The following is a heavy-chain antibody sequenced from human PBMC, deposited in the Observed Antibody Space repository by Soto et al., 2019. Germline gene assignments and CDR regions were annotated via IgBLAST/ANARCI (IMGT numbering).Heavy chain of an antibody. J-gene: IGHJ3*02. CDR1: GGSFSGYY. CDR2: INHSGST. Sequence: SETLSLTCAVDGGSFSGYYWSWIRHHPGKGLEWIGEINHSGSTNYNPSLKSRVTISVDTSKNQFSLKLSSVTAADTAVYYCARGPHYLVGATGGAFDIWGQGTMVT. D-gene: IGHD1-26*01. V-gene: IGHV4-34*01. CDR3: ARGPHYLVGATGGAFDI.